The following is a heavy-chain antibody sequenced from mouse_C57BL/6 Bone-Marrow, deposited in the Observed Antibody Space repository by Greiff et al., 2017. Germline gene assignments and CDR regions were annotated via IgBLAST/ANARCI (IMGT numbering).Heavy chain of an antibody. D-gene: IGHD2-3*01. V-gene: IGHV1-26*01. Sequence: VQLQQSGPELVKPGASVKISCKASGYTFTDYYMNWVKQSHGKSLEWIGDINPNNGGTSYNQKFKGKATLTVDKSSSTAYMELRSLTSEDSAVYYCASYGYYFYYAMDYWGQGTSVTVSS. CDR3: ASYGYYFYYAMDY. J-gene: IGHJ4*01. CDR1: GYTFTDYY. CDR2: INPNNGGT.